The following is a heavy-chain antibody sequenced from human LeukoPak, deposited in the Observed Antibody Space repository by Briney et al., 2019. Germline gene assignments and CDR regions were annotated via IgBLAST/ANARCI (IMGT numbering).Heavy chain of an antibody. Sequence: GGSLRLSCAASGFNFDDYAMHWVRQAPGKGMEWVSGISWNNGSIDYVASVKGRFTISRDSAKKSLYLQMNSLRPEDTAFYYCAKDREVLPAGEIDYWGQGTLVTVSS. CDR1: GFNFDDYA. V-gene: IGHV3-9*01. D-gene: IGHD6-13*01. CDR2: ISWNNGSI. CDR3: AKDREVLPAGEIDY. J-gene: IGHJ4*02.